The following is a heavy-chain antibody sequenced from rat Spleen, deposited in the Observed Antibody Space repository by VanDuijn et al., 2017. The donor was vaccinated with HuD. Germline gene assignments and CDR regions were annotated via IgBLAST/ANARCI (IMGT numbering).Heavy chain of an antibody. Sequence: EVQLVESGGGLVQPGRSLKLSCAASGFTFSDYNMAWVRPAPKKGLEWVAIITYDGSSTYYRDSVKGRFTISRDNVESTLYLQMDSLRSEDTATYYCARRHYGYTDYFDYWGQGVMVTVSS. CDR1: GFTFSDYN. CDR2: ITYDGSST. CDR3: ARRHYGYTDYFDY. D-gene: IGHD1-9*01. J-gene: IGHJ2*01. V-gene: IGHV5-7*01.